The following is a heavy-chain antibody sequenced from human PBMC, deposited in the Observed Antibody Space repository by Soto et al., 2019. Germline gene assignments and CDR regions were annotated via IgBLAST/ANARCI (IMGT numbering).Heavy chain of an antibody. D-gene: IGHD6-6*01. J-gene: IGHJ6*03. CDR3: ASDPYVPSSRYYYYYMDV. Sequence: SQTLSLTCAISGDSVSSDSAAWNWIRQSPSRGLEWLGRTYYRSKWYYDYTLSVRSRITINPDTSKNQFSLQLDSVTPEDTAVFYCASDPYVPSSRYYYYYMDVWGKGTTVTVSS. V-gene: IGHV6-1*01. CDR2: TYYRSKWYY. CDR1: GDSVSSDSAA.